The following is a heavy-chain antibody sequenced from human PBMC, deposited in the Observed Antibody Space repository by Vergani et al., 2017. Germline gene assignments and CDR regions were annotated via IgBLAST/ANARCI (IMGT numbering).Heavy chain of an antibody. CDR1: GGSISSGSYY. CDR2: IYTSGST. D-gene: IGHD5-24*01. CDR3: ARERVEMATIAAFDI. J-gene: IGHJ3*02. Sequence: QVQLQESGPGLVKPSQTLSLTCTVSGGSISSGSYYWSWIRQPAGKGLEWIGRIYTSGSTNYNPSLKSRVTISVDTSKNQFSLKLSSVTAADTAVYYCARERVEMATIAAFDIWGQGNPGHRLL. V-gene: IGHV4-61*02.